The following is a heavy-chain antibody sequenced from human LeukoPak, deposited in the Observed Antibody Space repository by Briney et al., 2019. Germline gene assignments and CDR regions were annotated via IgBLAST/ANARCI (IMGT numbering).Heavy chain of an antibody. CDR1: GGTFSSYD. D-gene: IGHD3-3*01. CDR3: ARGDKRITIFGVVTLFDP. J-gene: IGHJ5*02. Sequence: ASVKVSCKASGGTFSSYDINWVRQATGQGLEWMGWMNPNSGNTGYAQKFQGRVTMTRNTSISTAYMELSSLRSEDTAVYYCARGDKRITIFGVVTLFDPWGQGTLVTVSS. CDR2: MNPNSGNT. V-gene: IGHV1-8*02.